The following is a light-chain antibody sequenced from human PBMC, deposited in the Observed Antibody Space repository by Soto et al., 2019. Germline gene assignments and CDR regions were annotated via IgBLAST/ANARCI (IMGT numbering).Light chain of an antibody. V-gene: IGLV1-47*01. CDR3: AAWDGSLSGRV. CDR2: RND. J-gene: IGLJ3*02. Sequence: QAVVTQPPAASGTPGQRVTISCSGSSSNIGSRYVYWYQQLPGTAPKLLIYRNDQRPSGVPDRFSGSKSGTSASLAISGLRSDDEADYYCAAWDGSLSGRVFGGGTKVTVL. CDR1: SSNIGSRY.